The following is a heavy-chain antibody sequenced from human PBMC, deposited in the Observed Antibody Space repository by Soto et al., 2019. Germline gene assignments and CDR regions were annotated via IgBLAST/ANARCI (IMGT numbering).Heavy chain of an antibody. CDR3: ALSHYYDSSGMDV. Sequence: PSETLSLTCTVSGGSVSSGSYYWSWIRQPPGKGLEWIGYIYYSGSTNYNPSLKSRVTISVDTSKNQFSLKLSSVTAADTAVYYWALSHYYDSSGMDVWGQGTTVTVSS. D-gene: IGHD3-22*01. CDR2: IYYSGST. J-gene: IGHJ6*02. V-gene: IGHV4-61*01. CDR1: GGSVSSGSYY.